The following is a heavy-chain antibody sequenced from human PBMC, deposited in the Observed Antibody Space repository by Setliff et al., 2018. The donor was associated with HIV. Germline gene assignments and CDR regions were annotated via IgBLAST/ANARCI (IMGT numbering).Heavy chain of an antibody. V-gene: IGHV4-61*02. D-gene: IGHD2-15*01. J-gene: IGHJ6*03. CDR1: GGSISSGSYY. CDR2: LYVSGDT. Sequence: PSETLSLTCTVSGGSISSGSYYWNWIRQPAGKGLEWIGRLYVSGDTNYNPSLKSRVTMSLDTSKKHFSLNLKSVTAADTAVYYCALTGHRLLRGYMDVWGKGTTVTVSS. CDR3: ALTGHRLLRGYMDV.